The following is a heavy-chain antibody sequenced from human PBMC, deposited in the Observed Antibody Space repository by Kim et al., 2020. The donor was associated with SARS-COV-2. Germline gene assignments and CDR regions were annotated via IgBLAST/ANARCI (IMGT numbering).Heavy chain of an antibody. Sequence: SETLSLTCTVSGGSISSYYWSWIRQPPGKGLEWIGYIYYSGSTNYNPSLKSRVTISVDTSKNQFSLKLSSVTAADTAVYYCARGIAAAGRTPHYYYYYGMDVWGQGTTVTVSS. J-gene: IGHJ6*02. D-gene: IGHD6-13*01. CDR1: GGSISSYY. CDR3: ARGIAAAGRTPHYYYYYGMDV. CDR2: IYYSGST. V-gene: IGHV4-59*01.